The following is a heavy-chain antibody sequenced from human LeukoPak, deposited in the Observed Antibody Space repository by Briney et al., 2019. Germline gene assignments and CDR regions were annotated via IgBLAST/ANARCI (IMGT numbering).Heavy chain of an antibody. CDR1: RFSFSDYG. D-gene: IGHD1-26*01. J-gene: IGHJ4*02. Sequence: PGGSLRLSCAASRFSFSDYGMHWVRQAPGKGLEWVAFIRSDGSNQFYADSVKGRFTISRDNSKNTLYLQMNSLRAEDTAMYYCAKRDGSYSSFGSLDSWGQGTLVTVSS. CDR2: IRSDGSNQ. V-gene: IGHV3-30*02. CDR3: AKRDGSYSSFGSLDS.